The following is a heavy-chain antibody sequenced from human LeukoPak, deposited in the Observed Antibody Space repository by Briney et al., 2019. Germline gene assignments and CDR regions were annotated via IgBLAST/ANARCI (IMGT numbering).Heavy chain of an antibody. J-gene: IGHJ4*02. D-gene: IGHD1-26*01. CDR2: INHSRST. V-gene: IGHV4-34*01. CDR3: AREAGATTTYYFDY. Sequence: SETLSLTCAVYCGSFSGYYWSWIRQPSGKGLECIGKINHSRSTNYNPSLKSRVTISVDTSKNQFSLKLSSVTAADTAVYYCAREAGATTTYYFDYWGQGTLVTVSS. CDR1: CGSFSGYY.